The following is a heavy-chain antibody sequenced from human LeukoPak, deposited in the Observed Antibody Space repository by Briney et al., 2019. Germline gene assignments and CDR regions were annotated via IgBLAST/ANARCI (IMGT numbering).Heavy chain of an antibody. D-gene: IGHD6-6*01. CDR2: VHDSGNT. Sequence: SKTLSLTCSVSGDSISNYYWSWLRQPPGKGLQWIGHVHDSGNTNYNPSLKSRVTISVDTSKNQFSLKLTSVTAADTAVYYCARGVPHARSSGYFDYWGQGTLVTVSS. V-gene: IGHV4-59*01. CDR3: ARGVPHARSSGYFDY. J-gene: IGHJ4*02. CDR1: GDSISNYY.